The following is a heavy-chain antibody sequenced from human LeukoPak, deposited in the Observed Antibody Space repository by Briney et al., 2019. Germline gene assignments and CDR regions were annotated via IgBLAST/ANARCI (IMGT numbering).Heavy chain of an antibody. J-gene: IGHJ4*02. D-gene: IGHD3/OR15-3a*01. CDR2: ISSSSSTI. V-gene: IGHV3-48*02. CDR1: GFTFSSYS. Sequence: GGSLRLSCAASGFTFSSYSMNWVRQAPGKGLEWVSYISSSSSTIYYADSVKGRFAISRDNVKNSLYLQMNSLRDEDTAVYYCARVALDFWTPAFDYWGQGTLVTVSS. CDR3: ARVALDFWTPAFDY.